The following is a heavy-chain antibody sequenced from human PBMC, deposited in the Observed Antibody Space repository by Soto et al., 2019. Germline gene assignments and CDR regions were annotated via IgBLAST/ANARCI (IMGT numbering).Heavy chain of an antibody. CDR1: GGYINNYY. CDR3: ARDRGSRSYYPYYYYAMDV. Sequence: QVQLQESGPGLLKPSETLSLTCTVSGGYINNYYWTWIRQPPGKGLEWIGYIYNSGSTNYNPSLRSRVTMSLDTSKIHFSLELRSVTAADTAVYFCARDRGSRSYYPYYYYAMDVWGQGTTVTVSS. V-gene: IGHV4-59*01. D-gene: IGHD3-10*01. J-gene: IGHJ6*02. CDR2: IYNSGST.